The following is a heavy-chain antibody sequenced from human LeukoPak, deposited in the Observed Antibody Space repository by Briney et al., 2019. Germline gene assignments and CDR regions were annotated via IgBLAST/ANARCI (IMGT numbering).Heavy chain of an antibody. CDR3: ARFVLRYFDWSKMYYFDY. Sequence: SETLSLTCAVYGGSFSGYYWSWIRQPPGKGLEWIGEINHRGSTNYNPSLKSRVTISVDTSKNQFSLKLSSVTAADTAVYYCARFVLRYFDWSKMYYFDYWGQGTLVTVSS. D-gene: IGHD3-9*01. J-gene: IGHJ4*02. CDR2: INHRGST. CDR1: GGSFSGYY. V-gene: IGHV4-34*01.